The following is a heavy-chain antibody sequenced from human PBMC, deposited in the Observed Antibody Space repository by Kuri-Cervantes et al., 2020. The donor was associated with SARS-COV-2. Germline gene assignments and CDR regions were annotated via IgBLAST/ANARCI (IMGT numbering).Heavy chain of an antibody. V-gene: IGHV1-45*02. Sequence: SVNVSCKASGDTFTYRFLHWVRQAPGQAPEWMGWITPFNGNTKYAQKFQDRVTITRDRSMNTAYMELSSLRSEDTAMYYCARSGPGAISREDGALDIWGQGTMVTVSS. D-gene: IGHD4/OR15-4a*01. CDR1: GDTFTYRF. CDR2: ITPFNGNT. CDR3: ARSGPGAISREDGALDI. J-gene: IGHJ3*02.